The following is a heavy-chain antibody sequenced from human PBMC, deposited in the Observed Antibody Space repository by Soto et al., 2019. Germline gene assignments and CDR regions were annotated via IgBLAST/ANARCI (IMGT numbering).Heavy chain of an antibody. CDR3: AGGSHEQQLAYYFDY. CDR1: GGSISSGGYY. V-gene: IGHV4-31*03. J-gene: IGHJ4*02. D-gene: IGHD6-13*01. Sequence: QVQLQESGPGLVKPSQTLSLTCTVSGGSISSGGYYWSWIRQHPGKGLEWIGYIYYSGSTYYNPSLKSRVTISVDTSKNQFSLKLSSVTAADTAVYYCAGGSHEQQLAYYFDYWGQGTLVTVSS. CDR2: IYYSGST.